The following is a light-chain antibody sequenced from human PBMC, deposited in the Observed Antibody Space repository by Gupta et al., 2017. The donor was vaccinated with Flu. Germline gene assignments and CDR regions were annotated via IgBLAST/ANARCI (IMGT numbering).Light chain of an antibody. Sequence: DIQMTQSPSTLSASVGDRVTITCRASQNIGYSLAWFQEKPGTAPNLLVYEASSFQTGVPSRFSAGGSGTEFTLTISSLQPDDFATYYCQQYKTYSWTFGQGTKVEIK. V-gene: IGKV1-5*03. CDR3: QQYKTYSWT. J-gene: IGKJ1*01. CDR2: EAS. CDR1: QNIGYS.